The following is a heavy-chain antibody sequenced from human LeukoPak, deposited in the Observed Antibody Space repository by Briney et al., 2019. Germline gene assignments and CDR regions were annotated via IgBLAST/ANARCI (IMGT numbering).Heavy chain of an antibody. CDR3: ASGTTAYDSYY. CDR1: GGSISSYY. CDR2: IYYSGST. Sequence: SETLSLTCTVSGGSISSYYWSWIRQPPGKGLEWIGYIYYSGSTNYNPSLKSRVTISVDTSKSQFSLKLSSVTAADTAVYYCASGTTAYDSYYWGQGTLVTVSS. V-gene: IGHV4-59*01. D-gene: IGHD5-12*01. J-gene: IGHJ4*02.